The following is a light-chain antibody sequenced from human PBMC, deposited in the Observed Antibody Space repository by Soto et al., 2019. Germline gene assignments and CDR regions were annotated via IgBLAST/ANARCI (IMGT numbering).Light chain of an antibody. CDR3: SSYAGSNNFV. Sequence: QSVLTQPPSASGFPGQSVTISCTGTSSNVGYYDYVSWNQQHPGKAPKLVIYEVTKRPSGVPDRVSASKSGNTASLTVSGLRAEDEADYYCSSYAGSNNFVFGSGTKLTVL. J-gene: IGLJ1*01. V-gene: IGLV2-8*01. CDR1: SSNVGYYDY. CDR2: EVT.